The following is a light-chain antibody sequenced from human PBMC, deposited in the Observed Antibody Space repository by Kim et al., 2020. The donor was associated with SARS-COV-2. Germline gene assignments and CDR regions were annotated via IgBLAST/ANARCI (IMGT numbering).Light chain of an antibody. V-gene: IGLV7-46*01. CDR2: DTN. J-gene: IGLJ1*01. CDR3: LLSYNGTRSYV. CDR1: TGTVTSGHY. Sequence: QAVVTQEPSLTVSPGGTVTLTCGSSTGTVTSGHYPYWFQQKPGQAPRTLISDTNKKHSWTPARFSGSLLGGKAALTLSGAQPEDEAEYYCLLSYNGTRSYVFGTGTKVTVL.